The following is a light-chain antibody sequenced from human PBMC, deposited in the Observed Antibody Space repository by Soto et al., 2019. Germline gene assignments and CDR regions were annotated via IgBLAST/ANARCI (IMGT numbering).Light chain of an antibody. V-gene: IGKV3-20*01. Sequence: EIVMTQSPGTLSLSPGERATLSYRASQSVSSNYLAWYQQKPGQAPRLLIYGASSRATGIPDRFSGSGSGTDFTLTISRLEPEDFAVYYCQHYGSSPETFGQGTKVEIK. CDR2: GAS. CDR1: QSVSSNY. J-gene: IGKJ1*01. CDR3: QHYGSSPET.